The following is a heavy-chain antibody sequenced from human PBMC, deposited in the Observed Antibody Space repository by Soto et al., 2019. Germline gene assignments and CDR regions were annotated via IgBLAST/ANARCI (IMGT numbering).Heavy chain of an antibody. CDR1: GFTFSYYS. V-gene: IGHV3-48*02. CDR3: VRDAGSGYGSYRFDY. CDR2: ISTSSSTI. Sequence: EVQLVESGGGLVQPGGSLRLSCAASGFTFSYYSMNWVRQAPGKGLEWISYISTSSSTIYYADSVKGRFTISRDNAKNALYLLMISLRDEDAAVYYWVRDAGSGYGSYRFDYWGQGALVTVAS. D-gene: IGHD2-15*01. J-gene: IGHJ4*02.